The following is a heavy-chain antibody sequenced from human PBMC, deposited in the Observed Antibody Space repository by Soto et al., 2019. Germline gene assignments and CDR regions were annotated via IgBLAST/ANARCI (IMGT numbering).Heavy chain of an antibody. CDR3: ARGGIAAAGTDV. CDR2: INHSGST. Sequence: SETLSLTCAVYGGSFSGYYWSWIRQPPGKGLEWIGEINHSGSTNYNPSLKSRVTISVDTSKNQFSLKLSSVTAADTAVYYCARGGIAAAGTDVWGQGTTVTVSS. CDR1: GGSFSGYY. D-gene: IGHD6-13*01. V-gene: IGHV4-34*01. J-gene: IGHJ6*02.